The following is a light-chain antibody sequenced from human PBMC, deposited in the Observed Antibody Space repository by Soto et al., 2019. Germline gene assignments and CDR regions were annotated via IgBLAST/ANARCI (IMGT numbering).Light chain of an antibody. CDR1: QSVSSN. CDR2: GAS. CDR3: QQYNNWPPYT. J-gene: IGKJ2*01. V-gene: IGKV3-15*01. Sequence: EIVMTQSPATLSGSPGERSTLSGRASQSVSSNLAWYQQKPGQAPRLLIYGASTRATGIPARFSGSGSGTEFTLTISSLQSEDFAVYYCQQYNNWPPYTFGQGTKVDIK.